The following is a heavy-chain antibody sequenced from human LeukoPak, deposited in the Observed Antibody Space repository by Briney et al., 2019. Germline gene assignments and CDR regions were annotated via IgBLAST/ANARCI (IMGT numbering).Heavy chain of an antibody. CDR2: INAGNGNT. D-gene: IGHD3-10*01. V-gene: IGHV1-3*01. CDR3: ARMVRGDYYYGMDV. J-gene: IGHJ6*04. CDR1: GYTFTSYA. Sequence: ASVKVSCKASGYTFTSYAMHWVRQAPGQRLEWMGWINAGNGNTKYSQKFQGRVTITRDTSASTAYMELSSLRSEDTAAYYCARMVRGDYYYGMDVWGKGTTVTVSS.